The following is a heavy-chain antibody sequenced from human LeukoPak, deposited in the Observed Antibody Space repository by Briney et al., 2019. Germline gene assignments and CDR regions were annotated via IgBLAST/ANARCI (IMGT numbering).Heavy chain of an antibody. CDR1: GGSISSGGYS. V-gene: IGHV4-30-2*01. CDR3: ARGRGYSYGLYYFDY. J-gene: IGHJ4*02. CDR2: IYHSGST. D-gene: IGHD5-18*01. Sequence: PSETLSLTCAVSGGSISSGGYSWSWIRQPPGKGLEWIGYIYHSGSTYYNPSLKSRVTISVDRSKNQFSLKLSSVTAADTAVYYCARGRGYSYGLYYFDYWGQGTLVTVSS.